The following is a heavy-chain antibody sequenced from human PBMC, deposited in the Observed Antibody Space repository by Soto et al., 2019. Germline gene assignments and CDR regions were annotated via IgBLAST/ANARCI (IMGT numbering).Heavy chain of an antibody. CDR2: INHSGST. D-gene: IGHD3-22*01. J-gene: IGHJ5*02. CDR3: ASAYYDSSGYSGWFDP. Sequence: LSLTCAVYGGSFSGYYWRWIRQPPGKGLEWIGEINHSGSTNYNPSLKSRVTISVDTSKNQFSLKLSSVTAADTAVYYCASAYYDSSGYSGWFDPWGQGTLVTVSS. V-gene: IGHV4-34*01. CDR1: GGSFSGYY.